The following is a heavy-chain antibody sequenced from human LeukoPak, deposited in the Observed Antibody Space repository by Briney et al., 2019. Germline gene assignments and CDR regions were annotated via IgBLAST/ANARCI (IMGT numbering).Heavy chain of an antibody. Sequence: GGSLRLSXAASGFTFSSYGMHWVRQAPGKGLEWVTFIRYDGSNKYYADSVKGRFTISRDNSKNTLYLQMNSLRAEDTAVYYCAKSRYCSSTSCRLDYWGQGTLVTVSS. CDR3: AKSRYCSSTSCRLDY. D-gene: IGHD2-2*01. V-gene: IGHV3-30*02. CDR2: IRYDGSNK. J-gene: IGHJ4*02. CDR1: GFTFSSYG.